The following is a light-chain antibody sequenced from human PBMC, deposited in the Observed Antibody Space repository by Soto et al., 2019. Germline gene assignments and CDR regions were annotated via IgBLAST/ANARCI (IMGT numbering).Light chain of an antibody. CDR3: QQAAIFLIT. Sequence: ERVRVRCHVRETVERWMAWYQQKPGKAPKLLISDVSTLERGVPSRFSGSGSATEFTLTISGLQPEDFATYYCQQAAIFLIT. CDR2: DVS. J-gene: IGKJ5*01. CDR1: ETVERW. V-gene: IGKV1-5*01.